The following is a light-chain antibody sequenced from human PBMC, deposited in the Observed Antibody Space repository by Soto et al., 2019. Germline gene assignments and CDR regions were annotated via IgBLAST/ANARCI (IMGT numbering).Light chain of an antibody. J-gene: IGKJ1*01. CDR3: QQYNNWPPWT. CDR2: DAS. CDR1: QSVNHW. Sequence: DIQMTQYPSTLSASVGERVTISCRASQSVNHWLAWYQRKPGKAPKLLIHDASTLESGIPSRFSGSGSGTEFTLTISSLQSEDFAVYYCQQYNNWPPWTFGQGTKVDIK. V-gene: IGKV1-5*01.